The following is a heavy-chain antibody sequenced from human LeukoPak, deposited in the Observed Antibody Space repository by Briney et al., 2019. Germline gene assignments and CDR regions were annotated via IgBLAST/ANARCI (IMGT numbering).Heavy chain of an antibody. Sequence: ASVKVSCKASGYTFTGYYMHWVRQAPGQGLEWMGWINPNSGGTNYAQKFQGRVTMTRDTSISTAYMELSRLRSDDTAVYYCARAQRSITMIVVVTPHFDYWGQGTLVTVSS. CDR1: GYTFTGYY. V-gene: IGHV1-2*02. D-gene: IGHD3-22*01. CDR2: INPNSGGT. CDR3: ARAQRSITMIVVVTPHFDY. J-gene: IGHJ4*02.